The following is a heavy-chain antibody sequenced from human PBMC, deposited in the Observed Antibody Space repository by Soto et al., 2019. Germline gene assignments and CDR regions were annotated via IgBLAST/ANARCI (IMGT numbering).Heavy chain of an antibody. Sequence: EVQLVESGGGLVQPGGSLRLSCAASGFTVSSNYMSWVRQAPGKGLEWVSVIYSGGSAYYADSVKGRFTISRDNSKKPLHLQMNSLMAEDTAVYYCARHGYSYGGGYFDYWGQGTLVTVSS. CDR1: GFTVSSNY. CDR2: IYSGGSA. J-gene: IGHJ4*02. CDR3: ARHGYSYGGGYFDY. V-gene: IGHV3-66*04. D-gene: IGHD5-18*01.